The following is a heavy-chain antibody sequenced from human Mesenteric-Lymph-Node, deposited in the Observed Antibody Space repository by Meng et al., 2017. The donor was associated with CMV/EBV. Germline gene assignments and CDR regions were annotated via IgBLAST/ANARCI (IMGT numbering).Heavy chain of an antibody. D-gene: IGHD3-16*01. CDR3: AREELVMKDPHFDS. Sequence: ASVKVSCKASGYTFTDYYIHWVRQASGQGLEWLGWMNPHNGATNYAQRFQGRVTMTRDTSISTAYMELSGLRSDDTAVYFCAREELVMKDPHFDSWGQGTLVTVSS. V-gene: IGHV1-2*02. CDR2: MNPHNGAT. CDR1: GYTFTDYY. J-gene: IGHJ5*01.